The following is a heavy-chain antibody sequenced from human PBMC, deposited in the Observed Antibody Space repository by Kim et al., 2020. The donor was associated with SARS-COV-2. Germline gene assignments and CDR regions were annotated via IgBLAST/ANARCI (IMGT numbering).Heavy chain of an antibody. CDR3: ARLSLFGVIY. J-gene: IGHJ4*02. CDR2: IYYTGNT. CDR1: GYSITSTSYY. V-gene: IGHV4-39*01. D-gene: IGHD3-3*01. Sequence: SETLSLTCSVSGYSITSTSYYWGWIRQPPGKGLEWIGSIYYTGNTHYNPSLKRRVTISEDTSKNQFSLKASSVTAAATAVYYCARLSLFGVIYWGQGILVTVSS.